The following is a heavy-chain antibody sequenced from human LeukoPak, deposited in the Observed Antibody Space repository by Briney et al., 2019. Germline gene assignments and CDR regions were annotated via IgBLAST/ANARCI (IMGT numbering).Heavy chain of an antibody. J-gene: IGHJ6*02. CDR2: IRSKANSYAT. V-gene: IGHV3-73*01. CDR3: ARDRNTYITMVRGGLYGMDV. D-gene: IGHD3-10*01. CDR1: GFTFSGSA. Sequence: PGGSLKLSCAAPGFTFSGSAMHWVRQASGKGLEWVGRIRSKANSYATAYAASVKGRFTISRDNAKNSLYLQMNNLRAEDTAVYYCARDRNTYITMVRGGLYGMDVWGQGTTVTVSS.